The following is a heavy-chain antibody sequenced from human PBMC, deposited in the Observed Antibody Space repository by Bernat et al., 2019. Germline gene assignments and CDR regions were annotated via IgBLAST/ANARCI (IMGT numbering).Heavy chain of an antibody. D-gene: IGHD3-16*01. Sequence: QVQLQESGPGLVKPSGTLSLTCAVSGDSISTSNWWAWVRQPPGKGLEWIGEIFHGGSTNYNPSLKTRVTISVDRSKNQFSLKLTSVTAADTAVYYCARVSLGGDSLDYWGQGTLVTVSS. CDR2: IFHGGST. CDR1: GDSISTSNW. V-gene: IGHV4-4*02. J-gene: IGHJ4*02. CDR3: ARVSLGGDSLDY.